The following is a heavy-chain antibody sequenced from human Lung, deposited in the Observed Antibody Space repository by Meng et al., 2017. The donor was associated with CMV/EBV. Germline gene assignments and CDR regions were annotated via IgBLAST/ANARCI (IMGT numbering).Heavy chain of an antibody. CDR2: IKQDGSEK. Sequence: ESXKISXAASEFTFSRYWMSWVRQAPGKGLEWVANIKQDGSEKYYVDSVKGRFTISRDNAKNSLYLQMNGLRAEDTGVYYCARDFGIVGATSIVGYWGQGTXVTVSS. D-gene: IGHD1-26*01. J-gene: IGHJ4*02. CDR1: EFTFSRYW. CDR3: ARDFGIVGATSIVGY. V-gene: IGHV3-7*01.